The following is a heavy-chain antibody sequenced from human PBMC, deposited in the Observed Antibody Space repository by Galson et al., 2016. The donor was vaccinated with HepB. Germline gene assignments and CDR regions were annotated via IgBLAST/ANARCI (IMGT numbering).Heavy chain of an antibody. CDR1: GDSVSSNSAA. V-gene: IGHV6-1*01. J-gene: IGHJ3*02. Sequence: CAISGDSVSSNSAAWNCIRQSPSRGLEWLGRTYYRSKWYNDYAVSVKSRITINPDTSKNQFSLHLTSVTPEDTAVYYCARKDRDWTNDAFDIWGQGTMVTVSS. D-gene: IGHD2-21*02. CDR3: ARKDRDWTNDAFDI. CDR2: TYYRSKWYN.